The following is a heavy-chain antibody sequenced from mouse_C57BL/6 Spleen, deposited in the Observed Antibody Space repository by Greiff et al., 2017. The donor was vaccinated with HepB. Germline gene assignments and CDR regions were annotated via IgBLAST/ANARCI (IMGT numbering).Heavy chain of an antibody. D-gene: IGHD2-3*01. CDR3: ARGDDGYPYY. CDR1: GYTFPSYG. J-gene: IGHJ2*01. V-gene: IGHV1-81*01. Sequence: QVHVKQSGAELARPGASVKLSCKASGYTFPSYGISWVKQRTGQGLEWIGEIYPRSGNTYYNEKFKGKATLTADKSSSTAYMELRSLTSEDSAVYFCARGDDGYPYYWGQGTTLTVSS. CDR2: IYPRSGNT.